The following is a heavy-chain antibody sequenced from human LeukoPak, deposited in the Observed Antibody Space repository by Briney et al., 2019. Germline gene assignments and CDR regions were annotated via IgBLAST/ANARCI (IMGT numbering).Heavy chain of an antibody. D-gene: IGHD6-19*01. Sequence: PGGSLRLSCAASCFTFTTYAMDSIRQAPGKGLEWVSSISSTGTYIYYGDLVEGRFTISRDNAKNSLYLQMNSLKTEDTAVYYCTIVRQWLDTKVDYWGQGTLVTVSS. CDR2: ISSTGTYI. CDR1: CFTFTTYA. CDR3: TIVRQWLDTKVDY. V-gene: IGHV3-21*03. J-gene: IGHJ4*02.